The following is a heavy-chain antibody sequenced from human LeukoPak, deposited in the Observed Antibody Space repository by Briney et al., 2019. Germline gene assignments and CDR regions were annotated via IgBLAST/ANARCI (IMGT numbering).Heavy chain of an antibody. CDR3: ARGTYSGSYAPFDY. J-gene: IGHJ4*02. D-gene: IGHD1-26*01. Sequence: PSETLSLTCTGSGGSISSYYWSWIRQPPGKGLEWIGYIYYSGTTNYNPSLKRRVTISVDTSKNQFSLKLSSVTAADTAVYYCARGTYSGSYAPFDYWGQGTLVTVSS. V-gene: IGHV4-59*01. CDR1: GGSISSYY. CDR2: IYYSGTT.